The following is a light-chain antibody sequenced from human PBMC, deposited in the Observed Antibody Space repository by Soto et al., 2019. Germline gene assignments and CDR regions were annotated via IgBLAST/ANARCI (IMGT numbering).Light chain of an antibody. V-gene: IGKV3-20*01. CDR2: AAS. CDR3: QQYGSSPPYT. J-gene: IGKJ2*01. Sequence: EVVLTQSPGTLSLSPGERATLSCRASRSFASSYLAWYQQKPRQAPRLLIFAASIRATGVSDRFSGSGSGTDFTLIISSLEPXXXXXYYCQQYGSSPPYTFGQGTKLEIK. CDR1: RSFASSY.